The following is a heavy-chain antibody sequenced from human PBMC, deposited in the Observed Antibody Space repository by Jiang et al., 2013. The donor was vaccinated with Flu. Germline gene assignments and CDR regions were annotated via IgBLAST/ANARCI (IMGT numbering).Heavy chain of an antibody. CDR2: IDPNSGDT. D-gene: IGHD1-7*01. Sequence: GAEVKKPGASVKVSCKASGYTFTGYYVHWVRQAPGQGLEWMGWIDPNSGDTNYAQKFQGRVTMTRDTSISTAYMQLSRLRSDDTAVYSCARDPTNWDYYFDYWGQGTLVTV. CDR3: ARDPTNWDYYFDY. CDR1: GYTFTGYY. V-gene: IGHV1-2*02. J-gene: IGHJ4*02.